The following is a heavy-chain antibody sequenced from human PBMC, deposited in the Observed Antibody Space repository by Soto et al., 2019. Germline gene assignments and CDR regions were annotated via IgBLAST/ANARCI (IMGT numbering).Heavy chain of an antibody. Sequence: QVQLVESGGGVVQPGRSLRLSCAASGFTFSSYAIHWVRQAPGKGLEWVAVISYDGSNKYYADSVKGRFTISRDNSKNTLYLQMNSLRAEDTAVYYCARAGAAAGPGSWGQGTLVTVSS. CDR1: GFTFSSYA. CDR3: ARAGAAAGPGS. D-gene: IGHD6-13*01. V-gene: IGHV3-30-3*01. J-gene: IGHJ4*02. CDR2: ISYDGSNK.